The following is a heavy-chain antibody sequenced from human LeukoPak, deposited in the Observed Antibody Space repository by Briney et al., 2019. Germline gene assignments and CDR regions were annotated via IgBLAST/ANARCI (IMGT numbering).Heavy chain of an antibody. J-gene: IGHJ5*02. CDR2: ISYSGST. CDR3: ARARYCSNTSCSSVYWFDP. Sequence: PSETLSLTCTVSGGSISSGGYYWSWIRQHPGKGLEWIGYISYSGSTNYNPSLKSRLTLSVDTSKNQFSLKLTSVTAADTAVYFCARARYCSNTSCSSVYWFDPWGQGTLVTVSS. D-gene: IGHD2-2*01. CDR1: GGSISSGGYY. V-gene: IGHV4-61*08.